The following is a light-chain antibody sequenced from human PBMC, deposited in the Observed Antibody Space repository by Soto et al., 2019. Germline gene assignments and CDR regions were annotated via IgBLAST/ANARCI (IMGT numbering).Light chain of an antibody. CDR1: QSVSSSF. V-gene: IGKV3-20*01. Sequence: EIVLTQSPGTLSLSPGERATLSCRASQSVSSSFLAWYQQKPGQAPRLLIYGASSRATGIPDRFSGSVSGTDFTLTIIRLEPEDVAVYYCQQYGSSPLTFGGGNKVEIK. CDR3: QQYGSSPLT. J-gene: IGKJ4*01. CDR2: GAS.